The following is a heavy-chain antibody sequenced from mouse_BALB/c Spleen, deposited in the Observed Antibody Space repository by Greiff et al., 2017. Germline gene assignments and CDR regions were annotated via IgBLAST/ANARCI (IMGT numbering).Heavy chain of an antibody. J-gene: IGHJ4*01. CDR3: ARSGRDSYYAMDY. Sequence: VQLKQPGAELVKPGTSVKLSCKASGYNFTSYWINWVKLRPGQGLEWIGDIYPGSGSTNYNEKFKSKATLTVDTSSSTAYMQLSSLASEDSALYYCARSGRDSYYAMDYWGQGTSVTVSS. CDR1: GYNFTSYW. CDR2: IYPGSGST. D-gene: IGHD3-3*01. V-gene: IGHV1-55*01.